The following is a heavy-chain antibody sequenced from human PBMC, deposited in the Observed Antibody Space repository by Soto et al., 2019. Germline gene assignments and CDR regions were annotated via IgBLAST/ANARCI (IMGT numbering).Heavy chain of an antibody. CDR1: GGSISSSSYY. V-gene: IGHV4-39*01. Sequence: SETLSLTCTVSGGSISSSSYYWGWIRQPPGKGLEWIGSIYYSGSTYYNPSLKSRVTISVDTSKKQFSLKLSSVTAADTAVYYCARQEASYNWFDPWGQGNLVTVSS. CDR3: ARQEASYNWFDP. CDR2: IYYSGST. J-gene: IGHJ5*02.